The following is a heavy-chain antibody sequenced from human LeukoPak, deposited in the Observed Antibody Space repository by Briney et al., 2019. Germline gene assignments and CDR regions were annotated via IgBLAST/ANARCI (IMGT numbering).Heavy chain of an antibody. D-gene: IGHD3-10*01. J-gene: IGHJ5*02. V-gene: IGHV3-15*01. CDR2: IKSKADGGTT. Sequence: GGSLRLSCAASGFTFSSAWMSWVRQAPGKGLEWVGRIKSKADGGTTDYAAPVKGRFTISRDDSKNTLFLHMNSLKTEDTALYYCTTGHIYGSGSYYNPNWFDPWGQGTLVTVSS. CDR3: TTGHIYGSGSYYNPNWFDP. CDR1: GFTFSSAW.